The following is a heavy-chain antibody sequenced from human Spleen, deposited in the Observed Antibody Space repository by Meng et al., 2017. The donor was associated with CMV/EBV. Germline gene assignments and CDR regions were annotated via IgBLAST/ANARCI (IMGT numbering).Heavy chain of an antibody. V-gene: IGHV1-46*01. J-gene: IGHJ6*02. CDR3: ARQVVPAAIRYGMDV. CDR1: GYTFTGYY. Sequence: ASVKVSCKASGYTFTGYYMHWVRQAPGQGLEWMGIINPSGGSTSYAQKFQGRVTMTRDTSTSTVYMELSSLRSEDTAVYYCARQVVPAAIRYGMDVWGQGTTVTVSS. D-gene: IGHD2-2*02. CDR2: INPSGGST.